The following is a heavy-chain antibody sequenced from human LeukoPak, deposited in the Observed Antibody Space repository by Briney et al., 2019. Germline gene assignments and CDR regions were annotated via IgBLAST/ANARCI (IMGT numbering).Heavy chain of an antibody. CDR1: GFTFGSYA. V-gene: IGHV3-23*01. CDR3: AKNKVGAKYYFDY. D-gene: IGHD1-26*01. Sequence: GGSLRLSCAASGFTFGSYAMSWVRQAPGKGLEWVSAISGSGGSTYYADSVKGRFTISGDNSKNTLYLQMNSLRAEDTAVYYCAKNKVGAKYYFDYWGQGTLVTVSS. J-gene: IGHJ4*02. CDR2: ISGSGGST.